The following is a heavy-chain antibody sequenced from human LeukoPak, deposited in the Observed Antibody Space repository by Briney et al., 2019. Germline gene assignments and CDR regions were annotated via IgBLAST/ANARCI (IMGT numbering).Heavy chain of an antibody. CDR3: AKDPGGITMIVVVIDAFDI. V-gene: IGHV3-23*01. CDR2: ISGSGGST. J-gene: IGHJ3*02. Sequence: TGGSLRLSCAASGFTFSSYAMSWVRQAPGKGLEWVSAISGSGGSTYYADSVKGRFTISRDNSKNTLYLQMNSLRAGDTAVYYCAKDPGGITMIVVVIDAFDIWGQGTMVTVSS. CDR1: GFTFSSYA. D-gene: IGHD3-22*01.